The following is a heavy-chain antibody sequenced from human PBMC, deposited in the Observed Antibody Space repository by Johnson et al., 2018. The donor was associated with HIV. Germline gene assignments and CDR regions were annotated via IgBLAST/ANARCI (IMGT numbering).Heavy chain of an antibody. CDR3: ARVTGGLYSSSFVNAFDI. V-gene: IGHV3-20*04. CDR1: GFTFDDYG. J-gene: IGHJ3*02. Sequence: VQLVESGGGVVRPGGSLRLSCAASGFTFDDYGMSWVRQRPGKGLEWVSGINWNGDSTGYADSVKGRFTISRDNAKNSLYLQMNSLRAEDTALYYCARVTGGLYSSSFVNAFDIWGQGTVVTVSS. D-gene: IGHD6-6*01. CDR2: INWNGDST.